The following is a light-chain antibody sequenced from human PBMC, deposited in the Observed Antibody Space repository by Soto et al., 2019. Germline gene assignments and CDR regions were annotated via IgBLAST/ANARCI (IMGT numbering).Light chain of an antibody. Sequence: QSALTQPASVSESPGQSITISCTGTSSDVGAYKYVSWYQQHPGKAPKLMIYDVSRRPSGVSNRFSGSKSGNTASLTISGLQAEDEADYYCSSYTTSSTLEFGGGTKL. CDR3: SSYTTSSTLE. CDR1: SSDVGAYKY. CDR2: DVS. J-gene: IGLJ2*01. V-gene: IGLV2-14*01.